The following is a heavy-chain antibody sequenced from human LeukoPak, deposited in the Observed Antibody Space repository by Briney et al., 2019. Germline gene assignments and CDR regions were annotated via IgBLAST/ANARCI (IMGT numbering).Heavy chain of an antibody. CDR2: ISSSSSYI. J-gene: IGHJ4*02. CDR1: GFTFSSYS. V-gene: IGHV3-21*01. CDR3: ARASSGYDFFY. D-gene: IGHD5-12*01. Sequence: GGSLRLSYAASGFTFSSYSMNWVRQAPGKGLEWVSSISSSSSYIYYADSVKGRFTISRDNAKNSLYLQMNSLRAEDTAVYYCARASSGYDFFYWGQGTLVTVSS.